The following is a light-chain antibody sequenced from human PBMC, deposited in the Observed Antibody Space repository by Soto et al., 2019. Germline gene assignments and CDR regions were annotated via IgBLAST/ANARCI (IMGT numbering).Light chain of an antibody. J-gene: IGLJ1*01. Sequence: QSALTQPRSVSGSPGQSVTISCTGTSSDVGSYNFVSWHQQHPGKAPKLMIYDVAKRPSGVPDRFSGSKFGNTASLTISGLQAEDEADYYCCTFAGRYSYVFGSGTKVTVL. CDR3: CTFAGRYSYV. CDR2: DVA. CDR1: SSDVGSYNF. V-gene: IGLV2-11*01.